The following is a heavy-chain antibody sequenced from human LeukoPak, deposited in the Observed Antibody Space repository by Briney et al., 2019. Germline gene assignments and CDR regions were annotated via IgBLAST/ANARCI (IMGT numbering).Heavy chain of an antibody. CDR3: ARDLGDGYNFRY. V-gene: IGHV4-31*03. D-gene: IGHD5-24*01. CDR1: DGSISSGGYY. CDR2: IYYSGST. Sequence: PSQTLSLTCTVSDGSISSGGYYWSWIRPHPGKGLEWIGYIYYSGSTYYNPSLKSRVIISVDTSKNQFSLKLSSVTAADTAVYFCARDLGDGYNFRYWGQGTLVAVSS. J-gene: IGHJ4*02.